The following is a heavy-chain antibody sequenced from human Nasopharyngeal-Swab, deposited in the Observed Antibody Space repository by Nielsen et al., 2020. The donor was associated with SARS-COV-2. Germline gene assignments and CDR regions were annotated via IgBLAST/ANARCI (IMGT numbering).Heavy chain of an antibody. Sequence: GESLKISCAASGFTFNTYWMNWARQAPGKGLEWVSTITGNGYTTYYADSVKGRFTISRDNSENTVYLQMNSLRAEDTALYHCARPLPRDSTWTTEANWFDPWGQGTLVTVSS. CDR1: GFTFNTYW. J-gene: IGHJ5*02. CDR3: ARPLPRDSTWTTEANWFDP. CDR2: ITGNGYTT. V-gene: IGHV3-23*01. D-gene: IGHD6-13*01.